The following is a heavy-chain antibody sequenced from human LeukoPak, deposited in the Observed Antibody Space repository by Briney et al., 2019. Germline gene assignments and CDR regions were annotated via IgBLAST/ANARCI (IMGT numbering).Heavy chain of an antibody. CDR2: IKKDGSEK. CDR1: GYTFSSYW. J-gene: IGHJ4*02. CDR3: ARDWGSRLQLWLHSHDY. V-gene: IGHV3-7*01. D-gene: IGHD5-18*01. Sequence: GGPLRLSCAPSGYTFSSYWMSWLRQAPGKGLEWVANIKKDGSEKYYVDSVKGRFTISRDNAKNSLYLQMNSLRAEDTAVYYCARDWGSRLQLWLHSHDYWGQGTLVTVSS.